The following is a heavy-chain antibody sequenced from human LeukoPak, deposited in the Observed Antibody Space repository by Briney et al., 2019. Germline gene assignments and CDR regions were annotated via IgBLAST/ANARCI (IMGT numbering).Heavy chain of an antibody. CDR1: GGTFSSYA. D-gene: IGHD5-18*01. V-gene: IGHV1-69*04. CDR2: IIPILGIA. J-gene: IGHJ4*02. CDR3: ARANTAMVTSPLDY. Sequence: SVKVSCKASGGTFSSYAISWVRQAPGQGLEWMGRIIPILGIANYAQKFQGRVTITADKSTSTAYMELSSLRSEDTAVYYCARANTAMVTSPLDYWGQGTLVTVSS.